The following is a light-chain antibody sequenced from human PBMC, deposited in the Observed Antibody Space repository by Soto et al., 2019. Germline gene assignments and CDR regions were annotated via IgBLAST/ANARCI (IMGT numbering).Light chain of an antibody. V-gene: IGLV2-11*01. CDR2: DVS. CDR3: CSYAGSYTFYV. CDR1: SSDVGGYNY. J-gene: IGLJ1*01. Sequence: QSVLTQPRSVSGAPGQSVTISCTVTSSDVGGYNYVSWYQQHPGKAPKLMIYDVSKRPSGVPDRCSGSKFGNTASLTISGLQAEDEADYYCCSYAGSYTFYVFGTGTKVTVL.